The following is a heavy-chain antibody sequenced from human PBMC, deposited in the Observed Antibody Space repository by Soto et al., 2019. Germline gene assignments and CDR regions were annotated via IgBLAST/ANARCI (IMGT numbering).Heavy chain of an antibody. J-gene: IGHJ6*02. CDR1: GGTFSSYA. Sequence: QVQLVQSGAEVKKPGSSVKVSCKASGGTFSSYAISWVRQAPGQGLEWMGGIIPIFGTANYAQKFQGRVTITADESTSTAYMELSSLRSEDTAVYYCARFSGRYSYGLDYYYGMDVWGQGTTVTVSS. CDR3: ARFSGRYSYGLDYYYGMDV. V-gene: IGHV1-69*01. CDR2: IIPIFGTA. D-gene: IGHD5-18*01.